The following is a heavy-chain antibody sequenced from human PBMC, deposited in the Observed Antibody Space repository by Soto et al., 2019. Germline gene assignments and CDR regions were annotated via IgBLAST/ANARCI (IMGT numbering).Heavy chain of an antibody. D-gene: IGHD2-15*01. CDR1: GYTFTSYA. Sequence: QVQLVQSGAEVKKPGASVKVSCKTSGYTFTSYAIHWVRQAPGQGLEWLGWLNIGNGNTQYSPKLHDRVTLTRDTSASTAYMELSSLRSEDTAVYYCAREPLCGGRGYVPWFDPWGQGTLVTVSS. J-gene: IGHJ5*02. CDR3: AREPLCGGRGYVPWFDP. CDR2: LNIGNGNT. V-gene: IGHV1-3*04.